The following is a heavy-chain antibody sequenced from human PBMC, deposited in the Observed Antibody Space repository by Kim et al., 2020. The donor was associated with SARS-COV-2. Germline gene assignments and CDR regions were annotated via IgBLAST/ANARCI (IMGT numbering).Heavy chain of an antibody. V-gene: IGHV4-39*01. J-gene: IGHJ4*02. D-gene: IGHD3-22*01. CDR1: GGSISSSSYY. CDR3: ARQGESSGYYYNVHSY. CDR2: IYYSGST. Sequence: SETLSLTCTVSGGSISSSSYYWGWIRQPPGKGLEWIGSIYYSGSTYYNPPLKRRVTISVDTSKTQFFLKLSSVTAADTAVYYCARQGESSGYYYNVHSYWGQGTLVTVSS.